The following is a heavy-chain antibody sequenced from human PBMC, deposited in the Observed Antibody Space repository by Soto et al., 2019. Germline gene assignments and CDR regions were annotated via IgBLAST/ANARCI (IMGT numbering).Heavy chain of an antibody. Sequence: ASVKVSCKASGYTFTNYGISWVRQAPGQGLEWMGWISAYNGNTKYAQKLQGRVTMTTDTSTSTAYMELRSLRSEDTAVYYCARDYYDSSGYYSYHFDYWGQGTLVTVSS. D-gene: IGHD3-22*01. CDR2: ISAYNGNT. CDR3: ARDYYDSSGYYSYHFDY. J-gene: IGHJ4*02. CDR1: GYTFTNYG. V-gene: IGHV1-18*01.